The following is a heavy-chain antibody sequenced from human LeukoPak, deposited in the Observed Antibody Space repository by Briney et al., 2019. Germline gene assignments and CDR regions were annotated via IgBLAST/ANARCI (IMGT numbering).Heavy chain of an antibody. D-gene: IGHD3-10*01. CDR1: GYTFTSYY. Sequence: ASVKVSCKASGYTFTSYYIHWVRQAPGQGLEWIGIINPSSGTTNYPQKFQGRVTMSRDTSTSTVYMDLSSLRSEDTAVYYCARGLRYGSGSHYYFYMDVWGKGTTVTVSS. J-gene: IGHJ6*03. CDR2: INPSSGTT. V-gene: IGHV1-46*01. CDR3: ARGLRYGSGSHYYFYMDV.